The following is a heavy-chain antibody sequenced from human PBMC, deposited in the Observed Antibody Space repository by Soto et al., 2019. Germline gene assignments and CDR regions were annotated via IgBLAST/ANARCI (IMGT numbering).Heavy chain of an antibody. J-gene: IGHJ4*02. CDR1: SFTFRNYG. CDR3: ARQTPSAYGDYACPDY. Sequence: QVQLVESGGGVVQPGRSLRLSCAASSFTFRNYGMHWVRQAPGKGLEWLAVIWHDGSNQYYTDFVKGRFSISRDNSKNTLYLQMNSLRDDDTGIYYCARQTPSAYGDYACPDYWGQGTLVSVPS. CDR2: IWHDGSNQ. V-gene: IGHV3-33*01. D-gene: IGHD4-17*01.